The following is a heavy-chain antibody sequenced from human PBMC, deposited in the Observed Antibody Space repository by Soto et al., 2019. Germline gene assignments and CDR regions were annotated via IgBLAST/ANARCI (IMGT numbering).Heavy chain of an antibody. V-gene: IGHV4-34*01. Sequence: PSETLSLTCAVYGGSFSGYYWSWIRQPPGKGLEWIGEINHSGSTNYNPSLKSRVTISVDTSKNQFSLKLSSVTAADTAVYYCARGGIVVVPAAKRRPFDYWGQGTLVTVSS. CDR3: ARGGIVVVPAAKRRPFDY. D-gene: IGHD2-2*01. CDR2: INHSGST. CDR1: GGSFSGYY. J-gene: IGHJ4*02.